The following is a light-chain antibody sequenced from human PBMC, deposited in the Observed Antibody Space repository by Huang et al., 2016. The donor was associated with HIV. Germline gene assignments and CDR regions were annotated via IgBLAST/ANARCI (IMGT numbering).Light chain of an antibody. J-gene: IGKJ2*01. Sequence: DIQMTQFPSTLSASIGDRVSITCRASQSISASLAWYQQKPGKCPKLLIYKATSLEVGGPPRFSGSGSGTDFTLTISGLQPDDIATYYCQQFTSYSVTFGHGTKIEIK. CDR2: KAT. CDR1: QSISAS. V-gene: IGKV1-5*03. CDR3: QQFTSYSVT.